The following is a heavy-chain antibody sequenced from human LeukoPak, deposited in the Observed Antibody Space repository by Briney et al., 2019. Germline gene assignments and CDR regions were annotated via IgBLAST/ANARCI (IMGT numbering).Heavy chain of an antibody. CDR1: GGTFSRFT. D-gene: IGHD3-22*01. V-gene: IGHV1-69*13. J-gene: IGHJ4*02. CDR3: AREWGLESSGYHYAY. CDR2: ITPIFGTA. Sequence: SVKVSCKASGGTFSRFTISWVRQAPGQGFEWMGGITPIFGTANFAQKFRGRVSITADESTSTAFMELSSLRSEDTALYYCAREWGLESSGYHYAYWGQGTLVTVSS.